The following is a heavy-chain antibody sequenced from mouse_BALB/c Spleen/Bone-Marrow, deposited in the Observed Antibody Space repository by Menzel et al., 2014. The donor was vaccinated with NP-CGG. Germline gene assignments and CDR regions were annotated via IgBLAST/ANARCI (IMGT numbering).Heavy chain of an antibody. CDR1: GFSLTSHG. V-gene: IGHV2-6-1*01. J-gene: IGHJ4*01. CDR3: ARNGNFYAMDY. Sequence: VKLVESVPGLVAPSQSLSITCTISGFSLTSHGVHWVRQPPGKGLEWLVVIWSDGSTTYNSALKSRLSISKDNSKSQVFLKMNSLQTDDTAMYYCARNGNFYAMDYWGQGTSVTVSS. D-gene: IGHD2-1*01. CDR2: IWSDGST.